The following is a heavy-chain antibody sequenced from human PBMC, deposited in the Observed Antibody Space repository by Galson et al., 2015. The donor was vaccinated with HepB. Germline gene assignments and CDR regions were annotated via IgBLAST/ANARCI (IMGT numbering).Heavy chain of an antibody. Sequence: ETLSLTCAVYGGSFSDSYRSWIRQAPGKGLEWIGEIEYSGTTEYNPSLKSRVTISVDTSRKQFSLRLTSLTVADTAVYYCTRRGLRGGLGAWGQGTPVTVSS. J-gene: IGHJ5*02. CDR3: TRRGLRGGLGA. CDR1: GGSFSDSY. V-gene: IGHV4-34*01. CDR2: IEYSGTT. D-gene: IGHD3-10*01.